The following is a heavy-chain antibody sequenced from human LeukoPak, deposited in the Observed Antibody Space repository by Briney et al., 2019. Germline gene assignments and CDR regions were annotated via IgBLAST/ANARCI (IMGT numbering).Heavy chain of an antibody. Sequence: PSETLSLTCTVSGGSISSYYWSWIRQPAGKGLEWIGRIYTGGSTNYNPSLKSRVTMSVDTSKNQFSLKLSSVTAADTAVYYCARSGGSYYPRDAFDIWGQGTMVTVSS. CDR2: IYTGGST. CDR1: GGSISSYY. CDR3: ARSGGSYYPRDAFDI. J-gene: IGHJ3*02. D-gene: IGHD1-26*01. V-gene: IGHV4-4*07.